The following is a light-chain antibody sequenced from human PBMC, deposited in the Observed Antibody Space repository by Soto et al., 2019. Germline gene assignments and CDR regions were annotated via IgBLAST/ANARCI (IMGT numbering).Light chain of an antibody. CDR1: SGHSSYA. CDR2: VNSDGSH. Sequence: QPVLTQSPSASASLGASVNLTCTLRSGHSSYAIAWHQQQPEKGPRYLMKVNSDGSHSKGDGIPDRFSGSSSGAERYLTISSLQSEDEADYYCQTWGTGIRVFGGGTKLTVL. CDR3: QTWGTGIRV. J-gene: IGLJ3*02. V-gene: IGLV4-69*01.